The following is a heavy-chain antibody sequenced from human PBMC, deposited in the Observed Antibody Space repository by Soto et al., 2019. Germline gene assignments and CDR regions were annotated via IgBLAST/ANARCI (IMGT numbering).Heavy chain of an antibody. CDR1: GGSFSGYY. CDR3: ARHKGTTGAIAAAGTYYYYMDV. D-gene: IGHD6-13*01. V-gene: IGHV4-34*01. J-gene: IGHJ6*03. CDR2: INHSGST. Sequence: SETLSLTCAVYGGSFSGYYWSWIRQPPGKGLEWIGEINHSGSTNYNPSLKSRVTISVDTSKNQFSLKLSSVTAADTAVYYCARHKGTTGAIAAAGTYYYYMDVWGKGTTVTVSS.